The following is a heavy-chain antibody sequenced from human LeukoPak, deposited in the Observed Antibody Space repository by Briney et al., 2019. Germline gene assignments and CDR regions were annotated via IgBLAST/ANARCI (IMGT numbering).Heavy chain of an antibody. V-gene: IGHV4-59*08. D-gene: IGHD6-25*01. CDR2: IYYSGST. CDR1: GGSMNNYY. J-gene: IGHJ6*02. Sequence: SETLSLTCTVSGGSMNNYYWSWIRQPPGKGLEWIGYIYYSGSTNYNPSHKSRVTISVDTSKNQFSLKLSSVTAADTAVYYCARAYSSGGFYYYGMDVWGQGTTVTVSS. CDR3: ARAYSSGGFYYYGMDV.